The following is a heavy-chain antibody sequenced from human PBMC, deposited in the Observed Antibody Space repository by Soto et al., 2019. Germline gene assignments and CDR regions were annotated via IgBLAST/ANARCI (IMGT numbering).Heavy chain of an antibody. CDR3: ARYPNFDY. CDR1: GYSFTNYY. J-gene: IGHJ4*02. V-gene: IGHV1-46*01. CDR2: INPSSGKT. Sequence: QVQLVQSGAEVRKPGASVKVSCKASGYSFTNYYVHWVRQAPGQGLEWVGIINPSSGKTDYGQKFQGRVTVTRDTSTSTVYMELNSLRSEDTAVYYCARYPNFDYWGQGTLVTVSS.